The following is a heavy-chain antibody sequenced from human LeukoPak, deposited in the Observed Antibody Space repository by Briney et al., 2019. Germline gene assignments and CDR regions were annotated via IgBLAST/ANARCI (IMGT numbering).Heavy chain of an antibody. CDR1: GFTFSSYG. J-gene: IGHJ4*02. D-gene: IGHD6-6*01. V-gene: IGHV3-15*01. Sequence: PGGSLRLSCAASGFTFSSYGMHWVRQAPGKGLEWVGRIKSKTDGGTTDYAAPVKGRFTISRDDSKNTLYLQMNSLKTEDTAVYYCTTENAAISMAALTLDYWGQGTLVTVSS. CDR3: TTENAAISMAALTLDY. CDR2: IKSKTDGGTT.